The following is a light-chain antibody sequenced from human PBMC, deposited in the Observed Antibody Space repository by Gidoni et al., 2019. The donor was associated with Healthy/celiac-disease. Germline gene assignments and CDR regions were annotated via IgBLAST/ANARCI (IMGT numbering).Light chain of an antibody. Sequence: DLVMTQSPLSLPVTPGEPASISCRPSQSLLHSNGYNYLAWYLQQPGQSPQLLIYLGSNRAAGDPDEFGGGGSGTDFKLKTSRGGAKDVGVYYCRQALQTPWTFGQGTKLEIK. CDR3: RQALQTPWT. J-gene: IGKJ1*01. V-gene: IGKV2-28*01. CDR2: LGS. CDR1: QSLLHSNGYNY.